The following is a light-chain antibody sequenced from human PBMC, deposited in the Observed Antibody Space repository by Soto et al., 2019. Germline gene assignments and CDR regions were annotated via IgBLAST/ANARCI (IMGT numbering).Light chain of an antibody. CDR3: QSYDSSLIGSV. CDR1: SSNIGAGYD. Sequence: QSVLTQPPSVSGAPGQMVTISCTGSSSNIGAGYDVHWYQQLPGTAPKLLIYGNSNRPSGVPDRFSGSKSGTSASLAITGLQAEDEADYYCQSYDSSLIGSVFGTGTKLTVL. CDR2: GNS. V-gene: IGLV1-40*01. J-gene: IGLJ1*01.